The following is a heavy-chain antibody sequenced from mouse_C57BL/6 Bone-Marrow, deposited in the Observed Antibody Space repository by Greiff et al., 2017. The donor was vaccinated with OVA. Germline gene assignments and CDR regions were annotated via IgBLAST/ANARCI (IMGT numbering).Heavy chain of an antibody. J-gene: IGHJ4*01. CDR1: GYSITSGYY. Sequence: VQLQQSGPGLVKPSQSLSLTCSVTGYSITSGYYWNWIRQFPGNKLEWMGYISYDGSNNYNPSLKNRISITRDTSKNQFFLKLNSVTTEDTATYYCAREGDYDGPMDYWGQGTSVTVSS. CDR3: AREGDYDGPMDY. D-gene: IGHD2-4*01. CDR2: ISYDGSN. V-gene: IGHV3-6*01.